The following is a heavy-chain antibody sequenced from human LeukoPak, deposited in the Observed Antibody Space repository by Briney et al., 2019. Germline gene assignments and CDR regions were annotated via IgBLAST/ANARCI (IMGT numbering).Heavy chain of an antibody. CDR3: AKMGRVVDSSGYPDY. J-gene: IGHJ4*02. D-gene: IGHD3-22*01. Sequence: GGSLRLSCSASGFTFSSYGMHWVRQAPGKGLEWVAFIRYDGSNKYYADSVKGRFTISRDNSKNTLSLQMNSLRAEDTAVYYCAKMGRVVDSSGYPDYWGQGTLVTVSS. CDR2: IRYDGSNK. V-gene: IGHV3-30*02. CDR1: GFTFSSYG.